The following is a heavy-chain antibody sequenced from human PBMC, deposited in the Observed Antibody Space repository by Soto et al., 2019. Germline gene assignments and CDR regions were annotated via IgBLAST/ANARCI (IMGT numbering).Heavy chain of an antibody. CDR3: ASYYGYFDY. J-gene: IGHJ4*02. D-gene: IGHD3-10*01. Sequence: TSETLSLSCTVSGGSISSYYWSWIRQPPGKGLEWIGYIYYSGSTNYNPSLKSRVTISVDTSKNQFSLKLSSVTAADTAVYYCASYYGYFDYWGQGTLVTVSS. CDR1: GGSISSYY. CDR2: IYYSGST. V-gene: IGHV4-59*01.